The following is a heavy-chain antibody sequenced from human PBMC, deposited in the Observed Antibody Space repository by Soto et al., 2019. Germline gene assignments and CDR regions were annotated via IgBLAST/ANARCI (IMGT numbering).Heavy chain of an antibody. CDR1: GGSISSSSYY. Sequence: SETLSLTYTVSGGSISSSSYYWGWIRQPPGKGLEWIGSIYYSGSTYYNPSLNSRVTISVDTSKNQFSLKLSSVTAADTAVYYCTIPDGEVPAAMRGPNYYYYGMDVWGQGTTVTVSS. CDR2: IYYSGST. J-gene: IGHJ6*02. CDR3: TIPDGEVPAAMRGPNYYYYGMDV. V-gene: IGHV4-39*01. D-gene: IGHD2-2*01.